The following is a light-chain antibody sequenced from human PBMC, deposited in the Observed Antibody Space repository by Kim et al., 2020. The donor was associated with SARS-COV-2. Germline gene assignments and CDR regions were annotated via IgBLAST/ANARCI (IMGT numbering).Light chain of an antibody. Sequence: DIVLTQSPLYLPVTPGEPASISCRSSQSLLHSNGYNFLDWYLQKPGQSPQLLIYMGSYRASGVPDRFSGSGSGTEFTLKISRVEAEDVGIYYCMQAQQTLTFGPGIKVDIK. CDR1: QSLLHSNGYNF. CDR3: MQAQQTLT. CDR2: MGS. J-gene: IGKJ3*01. V-gene: IGKV2-28*01.